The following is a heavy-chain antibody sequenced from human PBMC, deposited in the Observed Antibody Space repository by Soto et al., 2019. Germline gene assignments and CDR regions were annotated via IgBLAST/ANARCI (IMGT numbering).Heavy chain of an antibody. CDR1: GFTFSSYG. V-gene: IGHV3-30*18. CDR3: AKGSHGGSSGWYTPNSFDY. CDR2: ISYDGSNK. D-gene: IGHD6-19*01. J-gene: IGHJ4*02. Sequence: QVQLVESGGGVVQPGRSLRLSCAASGFTFSSYGMHWVRQAPGKGLEWVAVISYDGSNKYYADSVKGRFTISRDNSKNTLYLQMNSLRAEDTAVYYCAKGSHGGSSGWYTPNSFDYWGQGTLVTVSS.